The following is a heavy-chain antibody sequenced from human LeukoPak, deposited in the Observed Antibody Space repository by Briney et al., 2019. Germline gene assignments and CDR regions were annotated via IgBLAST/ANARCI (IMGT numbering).Heavy chain of an antibody. Sequence: SETLSLTCTVYGGSFSGYYWNWIRQPPGKGLEWIGEINHSGSTNYNPSLKSRVTISVDTSKNQFSLKLSSVTAADTVVYYCASFGKKWLLRRENAFDIWGQGTMVTVSS. J-gene: IGHJ3*02. CDR1: GGSFSGYY. D-gene: IGHD3-22*01. V-gene: IGHV4-34*01. CDR3: ASFGKKWLLRRENAFDI. CDR2: INHSGST.